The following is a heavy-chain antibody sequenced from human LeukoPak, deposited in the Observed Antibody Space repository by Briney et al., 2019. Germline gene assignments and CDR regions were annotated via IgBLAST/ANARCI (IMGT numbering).Heavy chain of an antibody. CDR2: IIPIFGTA. D-gene: IGHD1-26*01. CDR3: ARDEGATDY. J-gene: IGHJ4*02. V-gene: IGHV1-69*05. Sequence: ASVKVSCKASGGTFSSYAISWVRQAPGQGLEWMGGIIPIFGTANYAQKLQGRVTMTTDTSTSTAYMELRSLRSDDTAVYYCARDEGATDYWGQGTLVTVSS. CDR1: GGTFSSYA.